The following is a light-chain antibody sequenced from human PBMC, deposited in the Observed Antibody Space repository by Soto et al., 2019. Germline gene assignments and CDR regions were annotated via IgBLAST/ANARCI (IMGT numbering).Light chain of an antibody. J-gene: IGKJ1*01. V-gene: IGKV1-5*01. CDR3: QQYNSYSGT. CDR1: QSISSW. Sequence: DIQMTQSPSTLSASVGDRVTITCRASQSISSWLAWYQQKPGKAPKLLIYDASSLESGVPSRFSGSGSGTEFTLTISSLQPDDFATYYCQQYNSYSGTXGQGTKVDI. CDR2: DAS.